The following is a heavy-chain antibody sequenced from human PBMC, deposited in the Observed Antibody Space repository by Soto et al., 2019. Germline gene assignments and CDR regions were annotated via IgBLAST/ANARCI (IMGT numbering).Heavy chain of an antibody. CDR3: ARDLVGLGYDGMDV. CDR2: ISYDGDNK. Sequence: QVQLVESWGGVVQPGKSLRLSCAASRFTFSNYAVHWVRQAPGKGLDWVALISYDGDNKYYADSVKGRFTISRDNPRNTLYLQMNSLRAEDTAVYYCARDLVGLGYDGMDVWGQGTTVTVSS. D-gene: IGHD3-16*01. V-gene: IGHV3-30-3*01. CDR1: RFTFSNYA. J-gene: IGHJ6*02.